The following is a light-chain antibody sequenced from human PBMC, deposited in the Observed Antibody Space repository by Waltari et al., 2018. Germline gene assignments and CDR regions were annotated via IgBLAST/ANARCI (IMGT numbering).Light chain of an antibody. V-gene: IGLV3-19*01. J-gene: IGLJ2*01. CDR2: GKN. Sequence: SYELTQDPAVSVALGQTVKITCQGDSLRNSYATWYQQKPGQAPLPVIYGKNNRPPGVPDLFSGASAGNTASLTISGAQAEAAVDYYRCSRVSSAFQLVFGGGTKLTVL. CDR3: CSRVSSAFQLV. CDR1: SLRNSY.